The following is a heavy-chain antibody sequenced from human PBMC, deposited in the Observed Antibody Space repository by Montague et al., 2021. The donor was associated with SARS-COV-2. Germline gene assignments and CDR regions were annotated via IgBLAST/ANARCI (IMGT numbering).Heavy chain of an antibody. CDR1: GESIDRDTYY. CDR3: ARPGSVSGWFYFDD. J-gene: IGHJ4*02. Sequence: SETLSLTCIVSGESIDRDTYYWGWIRLSPGKGLEWIGSLSSSGSTYYNPSPRSRVTISMDTSKNHFSLKVNSVTATDTAVYFCARPGSVSGWFYFDDWGQGTLVSVSS. D-gene: IGHD6-19*01. CDR2: LSSSGST. V-gene: IGHV4-39*02.